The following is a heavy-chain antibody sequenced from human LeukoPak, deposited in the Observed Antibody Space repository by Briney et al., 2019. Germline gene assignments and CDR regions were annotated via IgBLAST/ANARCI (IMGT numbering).Heavy chain of an antibody. CDR1: GFTFSSYS. D-gene: IGHD5/OR15-5a*01. CDR2: ISSSSSYI. Sequence: GGSLRLSCAASGFTFSSYSMNWVRQAPGKGLEWVSSISSSSSYIYYADSVKGRFTISRDNSKNTLYLQMNSLRAEDTAVYYCAKGGPVYTPFDYWGQGTLVTVSS. V-gene: IGHV3-21*04. J-gene: IGHJ4*02. CDR3: AKGGPVYTPFDY.